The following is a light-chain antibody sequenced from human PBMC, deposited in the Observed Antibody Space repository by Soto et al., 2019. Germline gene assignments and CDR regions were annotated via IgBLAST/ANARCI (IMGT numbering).Light chain of an antibody. CDR3: HQYSSSTWT. CDR2: WAF. Sequence: WYQQKPGLPPQLLIYWAFTRESGVPERFSGGGAEADFTRTISSLQPEDVATDYCHQYSSSTWTFGQGTKVDIK. J-gene: IGKJ1*01. V-gene: IGKV4-1*01.